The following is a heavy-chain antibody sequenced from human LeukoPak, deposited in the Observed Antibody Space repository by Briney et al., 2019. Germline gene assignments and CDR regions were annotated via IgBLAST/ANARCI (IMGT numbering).Heavy chain of an antibody. CDR3: ARDLDYFDSSGSHRRRNYFDY. J-gene: IGHJ4*02. CDR1: GLTVSTYY. CDR2: IHSDGST. V-gene: IGHV3-53*01. D-gene: IGHD3-22*01. Sequence: GGSLRLSCAASGLTVSTYYMTWVRQAPGKGLEWVSIIHSDGSTYYADSVKGRFTISRDNYKNTLYLQMNSLRGEDTAMYYCARDLDYFDSSGSHRRRNYFDYWGQGTLVTVSS.